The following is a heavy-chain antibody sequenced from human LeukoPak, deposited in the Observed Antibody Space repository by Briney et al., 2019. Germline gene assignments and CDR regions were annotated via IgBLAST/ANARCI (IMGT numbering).Heavy chain of an antibody. CDR1: GGPLSTSSSY. D-gene: IGHD4-17*01. J-gene: IGHJ4*02. CDR3: ARWSTTVFDY. CDR2: INYGGTP. Sequence: SETLSLPCTVSGGPLSTSSSYGGSIRQPPGRGLEWIGRINYGGTPNYTPSLNSRVTIFGDTPKNQFSRKLRSVTAADTAAYYCARWSTTVFDYWGQGTLVTVSS. V-gene: IGHV4-39*01.